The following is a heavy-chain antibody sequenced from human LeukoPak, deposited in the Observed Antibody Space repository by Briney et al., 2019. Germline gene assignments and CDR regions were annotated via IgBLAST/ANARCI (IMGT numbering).Heavy chain of an antibody. V-gene: IGHV3-23*01. D-gene: IGHD2-2*01. CDR2: ISGSGGST. CDR1: GFTFSSYA. CDR3: AKDCSSTSCFDY. Sequence: QAGGSLRLSCAASGFTFSSYAMSWVRQAPGKGLEWVSAISGSGGSTYYADSVKGRFTISRDNSKNTLYLQMNSLRAEDTAVYYCAKDCSSTSCFDYWGQGTLVTVSS. J-gene: IGHJ4*02.